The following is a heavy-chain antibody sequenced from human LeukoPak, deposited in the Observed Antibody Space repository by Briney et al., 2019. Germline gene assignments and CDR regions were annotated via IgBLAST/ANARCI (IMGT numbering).Heavy chain of an antibody. CDR3: ARDICFGEPCFDS. J-gene: IGHJ4*02. D-gene: IGHD3-10*01. CDR2: ISSSSTTI. Sequence: GGSLRLSCAASGFTFSSYSMNWVRQAPGKGLEWVSYISSSSTTIYYADSVKGRFTISRDNAKNSLYLQMNSPRAEDTAVYYCARDICFGEPCFDSWGQGTLVTVSS. V-gene: IGHV3-48*01. CDR1: GFTFSSYS.